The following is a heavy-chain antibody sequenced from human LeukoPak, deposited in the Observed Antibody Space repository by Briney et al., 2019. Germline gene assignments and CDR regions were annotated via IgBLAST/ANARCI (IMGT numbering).Heavy chain of an antibody. V-gene: IGHV4-39*01. CDR3: ARHADSATYYSPFDH. Sequence: SETLSLTCTVSGGFVTSNDFYWGWIRQPPGGGLEWIGAAFYSGSTYYNPSLKSRATISVDTSKNQFSLKLTSVTAADTAVYYCARHADSATYYSPFDHWGQGTLVTVSS. J-gene: IGHJ4*02. D-gene: IGHD3-22*01. CDR2: AFYSGST. CDR1: GGFVTSNDFY.